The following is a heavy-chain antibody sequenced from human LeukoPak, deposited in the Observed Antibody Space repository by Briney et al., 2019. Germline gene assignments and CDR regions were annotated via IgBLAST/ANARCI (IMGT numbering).Heavy chain of an antibody. CDR3: ARGGGYYDFWSGYYYYMDV. D-gene: IGHD3-3*01. CDR1: GGSFSGYY. CDR2: INHSGST. J-gene: IGHJ6*03. Sequence: SETLSLTCAVYGGSFSGYYWSWIRQPPGKGLEGIGEINHSGSTNYNPSLKSRVTISVDTSKNQFSLKLSSVTAADTAVYYCARGGGYYDFWSGYYYYMDVWGKGTTVTVSS. V-gene: IGHV4-34*01.